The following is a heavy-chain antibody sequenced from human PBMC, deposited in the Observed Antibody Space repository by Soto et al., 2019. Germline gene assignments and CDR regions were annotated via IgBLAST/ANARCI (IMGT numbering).Heavy chain of an antibody. CDR3: AKDQPFPHLWVENGERDY. CDR1: GFTFSSYA. D-gene: IGHD3-3*02. J-gene: IGHJ4*02. Sequence: GGSLRLSCAASGFTFSSYAMSWVRQAPGKGLEWVSAISGSGGSTSYADYVKGRFTISRDNSKNTLYLQMNSLRAEDTAVYYCAKDQPFPHLWVENGERDYWGQGTLVTVSS. V-gene: IGHV3-23*01. CDR2: ISGSGGST.